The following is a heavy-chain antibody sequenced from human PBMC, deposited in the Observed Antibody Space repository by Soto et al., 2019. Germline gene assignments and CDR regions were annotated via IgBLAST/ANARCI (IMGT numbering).Heavy chain of an antibody. CDR1: GFTFSSYA. CDR2: ISSNGGST. CDR3: AKDRLRYFDWFLGPDY. J-gene: IGHJ4*02. V-gene: IGHV3-64*04. D-gene: IGHD3-9*01. Sequence: GGSLRLSCAASGFTFSSYAMHWVRQAPGKGLEYVSAISSNGGSTYYADSVKGRFTISRDNSKNTLYLQMNSLRAEDTAVYYCAKDRLRYFDWFLGPDYWGQGTLVTVSS.